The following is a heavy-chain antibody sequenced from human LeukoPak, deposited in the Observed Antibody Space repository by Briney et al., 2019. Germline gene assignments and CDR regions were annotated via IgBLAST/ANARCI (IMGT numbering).Heavy chain of an antibody. CDR1: GGSFSGYY. J-gene: IGHJ4*02. CDR2: INHSGST. V-gene: IGHV4-34*01. Sequence: KPSETLSLTCAVYGGSFSGYYWSWIRQPPGKGLEWIGEINHSGSTNYNPSLKSRVTISVDTSKNQFSLKLSSVTAADTAVYYCARHATVVNYYFDYWGQGTLVTVSS. D-gene: IGHD4-23*01. CDR3: ARHATVVNYYFDY.